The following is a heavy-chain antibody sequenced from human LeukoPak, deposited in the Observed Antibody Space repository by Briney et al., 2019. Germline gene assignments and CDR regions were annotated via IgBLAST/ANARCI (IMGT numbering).Heavy chain of an antibody. CDR1: GGSISGHY. CDR2: IYYSGST. Sequence: SETLSLTCTVSGGSISGHYWSWIRQPPGKGLEWTGYIYYSGSTNYNPSLESRVTISVDTSKNQFSLKLSSVTAADTAVYYCARLSGSPSKFDYWGQGTLVTVFS. V-gene: IGHV4-59*08. J-gene: IGHJ4*02. D-gene: IGHD1-26*01. CDR3: ARLSGSPSKFDY.